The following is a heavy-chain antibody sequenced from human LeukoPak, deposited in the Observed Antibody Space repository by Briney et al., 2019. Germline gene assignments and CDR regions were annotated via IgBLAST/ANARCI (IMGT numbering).Heavy chain of an antibody. J-gene: IGHJ3*02. CDR2: ISSNGGST. CDR1: GFTFSSYA. D-gene: IGHD6-13*01. V-gene: IGHV3-64*01. CDR3: AKDQYSSSWGAFDI. Sequence: GGSLRLSCAASGFTFSSYAMHWVRQAPGKGLEYVSAISSNGGSTYYANSVKGRFTISRDNSKNTLYLQMNSLRAEDTAVYYCAKDQYSSSWGAFDIWGQGTMVTVSS.